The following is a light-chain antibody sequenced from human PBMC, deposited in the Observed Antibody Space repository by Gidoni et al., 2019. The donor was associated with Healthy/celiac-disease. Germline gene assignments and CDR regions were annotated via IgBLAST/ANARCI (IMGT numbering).Light chain of an antibody. Sequence: EIALTQYPATLSLSPGERATLSCRASQSVSSYLAWCQQKPGQAPRLLIYDASNRAPGIPARFCGSGSGTDFTLTISSLEPEDFAVYYCQQRSNWPPFTFGGGTKVEIK. CDR2: DAS. CDR3: QQRSNWPPFT. CDR1: QSVSSY. J-gene: IGKJ4*01. V-gene: IGKV3-11*01.